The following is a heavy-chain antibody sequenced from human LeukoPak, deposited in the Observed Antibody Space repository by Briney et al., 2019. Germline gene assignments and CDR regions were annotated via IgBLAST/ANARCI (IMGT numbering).Heavy chain of an antibody. CDR3: ARVLSGSWYFDY. D-gene: IGHD6-13*01. CDR2: IKSDGSDK. J-gene: IGHJ4*02. CDR1: GFTFSTYW. V-gene: IGHV3-7*04. Sequence: GGSLRLSCAASGFTFSTYWMSWVRQAPGQGLEWVAQIKSDGSDKYYMDSVKGRFTISRDNAKNSLYLQMNSLRDEDTAVYYCARVLSGSWYFDYWGQGTLVTVSS.